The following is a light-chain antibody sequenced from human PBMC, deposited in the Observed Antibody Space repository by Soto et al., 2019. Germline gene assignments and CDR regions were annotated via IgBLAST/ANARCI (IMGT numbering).Light chain of an antibody. CDR3: CSYAGSSYV. J-gene: IGLJ1*01. V-gene: IGLV2-11*01. CDR2: DVS. Sequence: QSLLTQPRSVSGSPGQSVTISCTGTSIDVGGYNYVSWYQQHPGKAPKLMIYDVSKRPSGVPDRFSGSKSGNTASLTISGLQAEDEADYYCCSYAGSSYVFGTGTKVTVL. CDR1: SIDVGGYNY.